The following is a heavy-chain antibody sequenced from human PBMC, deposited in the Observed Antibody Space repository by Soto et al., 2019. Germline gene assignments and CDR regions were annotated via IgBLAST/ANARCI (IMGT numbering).Heavy chain of an antibody. CDR2: IFHTGTT. CDR1: GYPIIGSHY. Sequence: PSETLSLTCDVSGYPIIGSHYWGWIRQPPGKGLQWIGTIFHTGTTYYNPSLNSRVTMSVDTSKNQFSLKVNSVTAADTAVYYCARDVSSFDSSGHHWEATFDFWGQGALVPVSS. CDR3: ARDVSSFDSSGHHWEATFDF. D-gene: IGHD3-22*01. V-gene: IGHV4-38-2*02. J-gene: IGHJ4*02.